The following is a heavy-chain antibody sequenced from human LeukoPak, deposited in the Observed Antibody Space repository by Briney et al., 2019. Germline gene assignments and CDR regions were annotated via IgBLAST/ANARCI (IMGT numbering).Heavy chain of an antibody. J-gene: IGHJ4*02. D-gene: IGHD2-2*01. Sequence: GGSLRLSCAASGFTFSSYSMNWVRQAPGKGLEWVSSISSSSSYIYYADSVKGRFTISRDNSKNTLYLQMNSLRAEDTAVYYCAKDRTLYCSSTSCRANFDYWGQGTLVTVSS. CDR2: ISSSSSYI. V-gene: IGHV3-21*04. CDR1: GFTFSSYS. CDR3: AKDRTLYCSSTSCRANFDY.